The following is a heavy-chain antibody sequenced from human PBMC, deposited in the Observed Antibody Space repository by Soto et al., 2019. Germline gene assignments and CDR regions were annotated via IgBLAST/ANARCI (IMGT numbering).Heavy chain of an antibody. CDR2: ISYDGNNE. CDR1: GFNFNRFA. V-gene: IGHV3-30*09. D-gene: IGHD2-21*01. CDR3: ARDPSTPYSRGAEDH. J-gene: IGHJ4*02. Sequence: QVQMVESGGGLVQPGRSLRLTCTASGFNFNRFAIHWVRQAPGKGLEWVAVISYDGNNEYVAVPLRDRFAISRDNSQNTVFLQIDDVRVEDTARYYCARDPSTPYSRGAEDHWGQGSLVIVSS.